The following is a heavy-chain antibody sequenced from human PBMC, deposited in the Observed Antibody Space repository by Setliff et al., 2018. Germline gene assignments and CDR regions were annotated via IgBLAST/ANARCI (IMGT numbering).Heavy chain of an antibody. CDR2: VYSGSPNT. V-gene: IGHV3-23*03. CDR3: AREYYDSSGFSYGMDV. D-gene: IGHD3-22*01. CDR1: GFTFSNNA. J-gene: IGHJ6*02. Sequence: RLSCLASGFTFSNNAMSWIRQAPGKGLEWVSVVYSGSPNTYYAASVKGRFTISRGNSKNTQYLQMHSLRVEDTAVYYCAREYYDSSGFSYGMDVWGQGTTVTVSS.